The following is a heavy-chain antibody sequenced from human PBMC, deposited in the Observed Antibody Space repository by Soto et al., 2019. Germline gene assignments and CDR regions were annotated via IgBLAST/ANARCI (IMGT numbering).Heavy chain of an antibody. J-gene: IGHJ4*02. D-gene: IGHD1-20*01. CDR2: IYHAGNT. V-gene: IGHV4-59*08. Sequence: QVELQESGPGLVKPSETLSLSCSVSGESITAYYWSWIRQPPGKGLEWIGYIYHAGNTNYNPSLRGRVTMSVDTSTNRCSLNLKSVTAADTAIYYCARLNYYFHHWGQGALVTVSS. CDR3: ARLNYYFHH. CDR1: GESITAYY.